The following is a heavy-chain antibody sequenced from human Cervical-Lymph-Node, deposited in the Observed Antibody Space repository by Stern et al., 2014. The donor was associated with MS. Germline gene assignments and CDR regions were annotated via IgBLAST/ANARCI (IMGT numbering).Heavy chain of an antibody. CDR3: ARTSEYSSSWLLFTIHYALDV. Sequence: VQLVQSGGGVVQPGRSLRLSCAASGFTFSDYGMHWVRQAPGKGLEWVAVIWYDGSRQDYADAVKGRFTISRDKPKNTVYLQMSSLRAEDTAVYYCARTSEYSSSWLLFTIHYALDVWGQGTTVTVSS. V-gene: IGHV3-33*01. J-gene: IGHJ6*02. CDR1: GFTFSDYG. D-gene: IGHD6-13*01. CDR2: IWYDGSRQ.